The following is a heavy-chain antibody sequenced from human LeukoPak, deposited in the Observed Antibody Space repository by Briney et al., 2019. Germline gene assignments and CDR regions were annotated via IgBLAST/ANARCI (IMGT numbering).Heavy chain of an antibody. J-gene: IGHJ4*02. V-gene: IGHV4-38-2*02. Sequence: SETLSLTCTVSGYSISSGYYWVWIRQSPGKGLEWIGNIYHSGSTYYNPSLKSRVTISVDTSKNQFSLKLSSVTAADTAVYYCAGDSSGYYYYFDYWGQGTLVTVSS. D-gene: IGHD3-22*01. CDR2: IYHSGST. CDR3: AGDSSGYYYYFDY. CDR1: GYSISSGYY.